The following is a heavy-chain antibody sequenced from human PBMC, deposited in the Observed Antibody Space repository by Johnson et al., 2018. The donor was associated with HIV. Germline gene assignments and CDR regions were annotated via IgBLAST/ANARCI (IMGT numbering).Heavy chain of an antibody. J-gene: IGHJ3*02. V-gene: IGHV3-13*01. CDR1: GFTFDDYG. Sequence: VQLVESGGGVIRPGGSLRLSCAASGFTFDDYGVSWVRQAPGKGLEWVSAIGTAGDTYYPGSVKGRFTISRENAKNSLYLQMNSLRAGDTAVYYCARRADAFDIWGQGTMVTVSS. CDR2: IGTAGDT. CDR3: ARRADAFDI.